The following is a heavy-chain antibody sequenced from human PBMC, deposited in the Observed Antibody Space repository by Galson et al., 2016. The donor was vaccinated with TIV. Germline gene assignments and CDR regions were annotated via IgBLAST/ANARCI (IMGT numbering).Heavy chain of an antibody. CDR1: GFTFSSYD. V-gene: IGHV3-13*01. D-gene: IGHD1-26*01. J-gene: IGHJ6*02. CDR2: IGTAGAT. CDR3: ARGAGGSYSWAYYYFYGMDV. Sequence: SLRLSCAASGFTFSSYDMHWVRQVTGKGLEWVSGIGTAGATYYPGSVKGRFTISRENAKNSLYLQVNSLRAGDTAVYYCARGAGGSYSWAYYYFYGMDVWGQGTTVIVSS.